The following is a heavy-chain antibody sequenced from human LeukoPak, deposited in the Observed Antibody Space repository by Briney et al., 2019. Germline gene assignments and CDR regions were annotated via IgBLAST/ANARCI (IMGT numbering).Heavy chain of an antibody. V-gene: IGHV3-23*01. CDR2: ISGNGGNT. D-gene: IGHD5-18*01. J-gene: IGHJ4*02. CDR1: GFTFSSYA. CDR3: AREYTAMAYDY. Sequence: GGSLRLSWAASGFTFSSYAMNWVRQAPGKGLEWVSTISGNGGNTYYADSVKGRFTISRDNARNSLFLQMNNLRVDDSAVYYCAREYTAMAYDYWGQGNLVTVSS.